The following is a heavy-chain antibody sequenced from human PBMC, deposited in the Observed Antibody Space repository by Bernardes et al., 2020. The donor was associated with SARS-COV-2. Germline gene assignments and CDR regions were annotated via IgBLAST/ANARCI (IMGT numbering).Heavy chain of an antibody. CDR3: ARGSYALRYFDWLLNGYGMDV. V-gene: IGHV7-4-1*02. D-gene: IGHD3-9*01. CDR1: GYTFTSYA. J-gene: IGHJ6*02. Sequence: ASVKVFCKASGYTFTSYAMNWVRQAPGQGLEWMGWINTNTGNPTYAQGFTGRFVFSLDTSVSTAYLQISSLKAEDTAVYYCARGSYALRYFDWLLNGYGMDVWGQGTTVTVSS. CDR2: INTNTGNP.